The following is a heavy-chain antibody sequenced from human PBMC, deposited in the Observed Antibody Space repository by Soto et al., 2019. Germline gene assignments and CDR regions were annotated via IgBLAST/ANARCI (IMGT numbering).Heavy chain of an antibody. V-gene: IGHV3-73*01. CDR3: TFFGEFGQRGMDV. D-gene: IGHD3-10*01. J-gene: IGHJ6*02. Sequence: GGSLRLSCAASGFTFSGSAMHWVRQASGKGLEWVGRIRSKANSYATAYAASVKGRFTISRDDSKNTAYLQMNSLKTEDTAVYYCTFFGEFGQRGMDVWGQGTTVTVSS. CDR1: GFTFSGSA. CDR2: IRSKANSYAT.